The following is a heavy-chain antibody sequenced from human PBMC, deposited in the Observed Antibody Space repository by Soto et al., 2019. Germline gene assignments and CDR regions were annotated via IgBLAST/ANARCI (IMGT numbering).Heavy chain of an antibody. J-gene: IGHJ3*01. D-gene: IGHD3-10*01. V-gene: IGHV1-69*08. CDR2: IITIRGIS. CDR3: ARDGDRAFYL. CDR1: GGTFSSYT. Sequence: QVQLVQSGAEVKKPGSSVKVSCKASGGTFSSYTISWVRQSPGQGLEWMGRIITIRGISNYAQKFQGRVTITADKSTSTAYMELSSLRSEDTAVYYCARDGDRAFYLWGQGTMVTVSS.